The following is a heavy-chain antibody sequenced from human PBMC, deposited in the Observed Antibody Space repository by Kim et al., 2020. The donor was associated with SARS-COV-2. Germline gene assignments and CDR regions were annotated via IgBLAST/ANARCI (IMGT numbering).Heavy chain of an antibody. CDR1: GGSISSGDYY. D-gene: IGHD5-12*01. CDR2: IYYSGST. Sequence: SETLSLTCTVSGGSISSGDYYWSWIRQPPGKGLEWIGYIYYSGSTYYNPSLKSRVTISVDTSKNQFSLKLSSVTAADTAVYYCARERDGYNYYYYGMDVWGQGTTVTVSS. J-gene: IGHJ6*02. V-gene: IGHV4-30-4*01. CDR3: ARERDGYNYYYYGMDV.